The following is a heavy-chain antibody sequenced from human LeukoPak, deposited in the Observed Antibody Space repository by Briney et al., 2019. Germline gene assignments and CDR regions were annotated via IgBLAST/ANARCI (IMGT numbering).Heavy chain of an antibody. Sequence: PSETLSLTCTVSGGSISSSSYYWGWIRQPPGKGLEWIGSIYYSGSTYYNPSLKSRVTISVDTSKNQFSLKLSSVTAADTAVYYCAVRGSSGYSYYYYYMDVWGKGTTVTVSS. CDR2: IYYSGST. J-gene: IGHJ6*03. CDR3: AVRGSSGYSYYYYYMDV. D-gene: IGHD3-22*01. V-gene: IGHV4-39*07. CDR1: GGSISSSSYY.